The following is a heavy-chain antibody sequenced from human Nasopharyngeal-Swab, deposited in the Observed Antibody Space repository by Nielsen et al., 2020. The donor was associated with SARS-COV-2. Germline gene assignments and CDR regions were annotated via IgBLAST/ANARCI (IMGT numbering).Heavy chain of an antibody. CDR3: ARAGRVGDAYTGLDV. CDR2: INHHERT. V-gene: IGHV4-34*01. D-gene: IGHD5-24*01. CDR1: GGSFNGFY. Sequence: SETLSLTCSVSGGSFNGFYWHWIRQPPGKGLEWIGEINHHERTNFNPSLKSRVTMSVDTSTNQVSLKLNSLTATDTAVYYCARAGRVGDAYTGLDVWGQGTTVTVSS. J-gene: IGHJ6*02.